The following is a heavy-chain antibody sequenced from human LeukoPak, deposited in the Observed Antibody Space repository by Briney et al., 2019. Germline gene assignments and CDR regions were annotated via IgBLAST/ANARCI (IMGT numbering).Heavy chain of an antibody. CDR3: TTVGEMAYYYDSSGYYYVDY. Sequence: GGSLRLSCAASGFTFSNAWMSWVRQAPGKGLEWVGRIKSKTDGCTTDYAARGKDIFTIARDDSKNTLYLQMNSLKTEDTAVYYCTTVGEMAYYYDSSGYYYVDYWGQGTLVTVSS. V-gene: IGHV3-15*01. J-gene: IGHJ4*02. CDR1: GFTFSNAW. D-gene: IGHD3-22*01. CDR2: IKSKTDGCTT.